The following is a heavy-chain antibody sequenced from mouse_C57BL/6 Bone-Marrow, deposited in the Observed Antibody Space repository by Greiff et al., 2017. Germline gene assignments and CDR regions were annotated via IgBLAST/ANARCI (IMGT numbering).Heavy chain of an antibody. V-gene: IGHV5-16*01. CDR1: GFTFSDYY. Sequence: DVKLVESEGGLVQPGSSMKLSCTASGFTFSDYYMAWVRQVPEKGLEWVANINYDGSSTYYLDSLKSRFIISRDNAKNILYLQMRSLKSEDTATYYCASDSKGAWFAYWGQGTLVTVSA. CDR2: INYDGSST. CDR3: ASDSKGAWFAY. J-gene: IGHJ3*01. D-gene: IGHD2-5*01.